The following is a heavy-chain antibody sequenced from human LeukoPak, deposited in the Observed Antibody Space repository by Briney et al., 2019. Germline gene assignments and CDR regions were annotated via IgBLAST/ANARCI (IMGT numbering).Heavy chain of an antibody. Sequence: GSLRLSCAASGFTFSNAWMSWVRQAPGKGLEWVGRIKSKTDGGTTDYAAPVKGRFTISRDDSKNTLYLQMNSLKTEDTAVYYCTTEMPNSSSWTFDYWGQGTLVTVSS. CDR2: IKSKTDGGTT. CDR3: TTEMPNSSSWTFDY. CDR1: GFTFSNAW. V-gene: IGHV3-15*01. J-gene: IGHJ4*02. D-gene: IGHD6-13*01.